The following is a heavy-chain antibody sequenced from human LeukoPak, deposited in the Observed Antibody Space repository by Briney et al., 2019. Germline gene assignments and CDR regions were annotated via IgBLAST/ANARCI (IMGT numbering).Heavy chain of an antibody. CDR1: GGTFSSYA. J-gene: IGHJ5*02. CDR3: AGGLVTAMAYNWFDP. Sequence: ASVKLSCKASGGTFSSYAISWVRQAPGQGLGWMGGIIPIFGTANYAQKFQGRVTSTADESTSTAYMELSSLRSDDTAVYYCAGGLVTAMAYNWFDPWGQGTLVTVSS. CDR2: IIPIFGTA. V-gene: IGHV1-69*13. D-gene: IGHD5-18*01.